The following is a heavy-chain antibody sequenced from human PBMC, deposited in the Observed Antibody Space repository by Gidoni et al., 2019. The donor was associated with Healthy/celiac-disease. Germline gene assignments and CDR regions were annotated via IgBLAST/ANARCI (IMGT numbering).Heavy chain of an antibody. CDR3: ARGSSGWYIPFDY. D-gene: IGHD6-19*01. J-gene: IGHJ4*02. CDR1: GGSVSSGGHY. Sequence: QVQLQESGPGLVKPSDTLSLTCTVSGGSVSSGGHYWCWNRQAHGKGLEWIGYIYYSGSTNYNHSLKSRVTISVDTSKNQFSLKLSSVTAADTAVYYCARGSSGWYIPFDYWGQGTLVTVSS. CDR2: IYYSGST. V-gene: IGHV4-61*08.